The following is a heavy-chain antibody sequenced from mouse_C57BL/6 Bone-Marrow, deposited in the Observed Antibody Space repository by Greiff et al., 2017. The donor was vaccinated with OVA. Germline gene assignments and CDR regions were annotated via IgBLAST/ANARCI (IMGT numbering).Heavy chain of an antibody. CDR2: IDPENGDT. D-gene: IGHD2-2*01. CDR3: TSDGYGY. V-gene: IGHV14-4*01. Sequence: VQLKQSGAELVRPGASVKLSCTASGFNIKDDYMHWVKQRPEQGLEWIGWIDPENGDTEYASKFQGKATITADTSSNTAYLQLSSLTSEDTAVYYCTSDGYGYWGQGTTLTVSS. CDR1: GFNIKDDY. J-gene: IGHJ2*01.